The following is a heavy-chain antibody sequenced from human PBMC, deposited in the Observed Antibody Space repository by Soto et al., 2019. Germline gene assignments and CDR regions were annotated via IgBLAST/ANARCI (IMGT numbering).Heavy chain of an antibody. V-gene: IGHV3-23*01. Sequence: GGSLRLSCAASGFTFSSYAMSWVRQAPGKGLEWVSAISGSGCSTYYADSVKGRFTISRDNSKNTLYLQMNSLRAEDSAVYYCATIENYDSSGYIDYWGQGTLVTVSS. D-gene: IGHD3-22*01. CDR3: ATIENYDSSGYIDY. CDR2: ISGSGCST. J-gene: IGHJ4*02. CDR1: GFTFSSYA.